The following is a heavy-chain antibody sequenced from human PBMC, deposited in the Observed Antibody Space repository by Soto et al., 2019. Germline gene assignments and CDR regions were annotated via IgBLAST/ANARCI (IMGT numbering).Heavy chain of an antibody. CDR1: GGSISSGGYY. Sequence: SETLSLTCTVSGGSISSGGYYWSWIRQHPGKGLEWIGYIYYSGSTYYNPSLKSRVTISVDTSKNQFSLKLSSVTAADTAVYYCARGETSKINWFDPWGQGTLVTVS. D-gene: IGHD3-3*02. V-gene: IGHV4-31*03. CDR3: ARGETSKINWFDP. CDR2: IYYSGST. J-gene: IGHJ5*02.